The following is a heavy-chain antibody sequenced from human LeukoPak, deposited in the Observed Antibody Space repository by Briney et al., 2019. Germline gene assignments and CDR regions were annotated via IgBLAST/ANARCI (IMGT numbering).Heavy chain of an antibody. CDR3: ARGGVRGELRFLKYYFDY. Sequence: SVKVSCKASGGTFSSYAISWVRQAPGQGLEWMGGIIPIFGTANYAQKFQGRATITADESTSTAYMELSSLRSEDTAVYYCARGGVRGELRFLKYYFDYWGQGTLVTVSS. D-gene: IGHD3-3*01. J-gene: IGHJ4*02. CDR1: GGTFSSYA. V-gene: IGHV1-69*13. CDR2: IIPIFGTA.